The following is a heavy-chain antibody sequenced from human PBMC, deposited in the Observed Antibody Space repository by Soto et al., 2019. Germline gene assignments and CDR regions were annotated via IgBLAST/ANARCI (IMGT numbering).Heavy chain of an antibody. V-gene: IGHV1-69*13. CDR2: IIPAFGSP. CDR3: ARAEVATTYFDY. Sequence: VASVKVSCKASGGTFSTYAIDWLRQAPGQGLEWMGGIIPAFGSPNYAQRFQGRVTITADESTSTAYMELSSLRSDDTAVYYCARAEVATTYFDYWGHGTLVTVYS. CDR1: GGTFSTYA. D-gene: IGHD5-12*01. J-gene: IGHJ4*01.